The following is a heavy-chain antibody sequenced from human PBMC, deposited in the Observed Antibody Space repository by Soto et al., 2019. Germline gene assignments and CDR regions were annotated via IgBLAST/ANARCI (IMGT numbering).Heavy chain of an antibody. CDR3: VSWDDIVVSSD. V-gene: IGHV3-7*01. J-gene: IGHJ4*02. D-gene: IGHD5-12*01. Sequence: GGSLRLSCAASGFTFSANWMSWLRQAPGKGLEWVAHINQAGSQTLYVDSVKGRFTISRDNAKNSVYLQMNSLRADDTAVYYCVSWDDIVVSSDWGQGILVTVSS. CDR2: INQAGSQT. CDR1: GFTFSANW.